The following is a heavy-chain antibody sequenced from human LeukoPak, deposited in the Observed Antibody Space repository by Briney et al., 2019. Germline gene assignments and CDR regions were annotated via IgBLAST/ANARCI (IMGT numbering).Heavy chain of an antibody. D-gene: IGHD2-2*01. Sequence: PGGSLRLSCAASGFTFSSYGMHWVRQAPGKGLEWVAVIWYDGSNKYYADSVKGRFTISRDNPKNTLYLQMNSLRAEDTAVYYCAREYCSSTSCSRRWFDPWGQGTLVTVSS. CDR3: AREYCSSTSCSRRWFDP. CDR2: IWYDGSNK. V-gene: IGHV3-33*01. CDR1: GFTFSSYG. J-gene: IGHJ5*02.